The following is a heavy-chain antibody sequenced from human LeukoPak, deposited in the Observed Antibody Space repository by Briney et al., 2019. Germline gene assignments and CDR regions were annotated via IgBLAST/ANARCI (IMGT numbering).Heavy chain of an antibody. D-gene: IGHD2-2*01. CDR1: GFTFDDYA. V-gene: IGHV3-9*01. Sequence: GGSLRLSCAASGFTFDDYAMRWVRQAPGKGLEWVSCISWNSGSIDYADSVKGRFTISRDNAKNSLYLQLNSLRAEGTALYYSAQDLSCSSPRCYYGSAPWGQGPLVTVSA. J-gene: IGHJ5*02. CDR3: AQDLSCSSPRCYYGSAP. CDR2: ISWNSGSI.